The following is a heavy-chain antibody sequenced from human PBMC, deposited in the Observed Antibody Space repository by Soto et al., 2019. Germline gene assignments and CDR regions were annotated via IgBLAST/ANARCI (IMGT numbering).Heavy chain of an antibody. CDR3: ARPYSSSWYYFDY. D-gene: IGHD6-13*01. V-gene: IGHV3-7*01. Sequence: PGGSLRLSCAASGFTFSSYWMSWVRQAPGKGLEWVANIKQDGSNKYYADSVKGRFTISRDNSKNTLYLQMNSLRAEDTAVYYCARPYSSSWYYFDYWGQGTLVTVSS. CDR2: IKQDGSNK. CDR1: GFTFSSYW. J-gene: IGHJ4*02.